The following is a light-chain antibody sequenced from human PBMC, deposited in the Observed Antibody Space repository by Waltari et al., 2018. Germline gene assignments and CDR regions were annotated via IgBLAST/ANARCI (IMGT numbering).Light chain of an antibody. J-gene: IGLJ2*01. CDR3: CSYAGSSTLDVV. CDR1: SSDIVSHNI. Sequence: QSALTQPASVSGSPGQSITISCTGTSSDIVSHNIVSWYQQHPGKAPKLMIYEVSKRPSGVSNRFSGSKSGNRASLTISGLQAEDEADYYCCSYAGSSTLDVVFGGGTKLTVL. CDR2: EVS. V-gene: IGLV2-23*02.